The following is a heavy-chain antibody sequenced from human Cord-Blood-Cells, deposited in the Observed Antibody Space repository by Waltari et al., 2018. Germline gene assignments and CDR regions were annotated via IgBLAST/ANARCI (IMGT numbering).Heavy chain of an antibody. V-gene: IGHV1-69*02. CDR2: IIPILGIA. Sequence: QVQLVQSGAEVKKPGSSVKVSCKASAVHFSSYPISWVRQAPGQGLEWMGRIIPILGIANYAQKFQGRVTITADKSTSTAYMELSSLRSEDTAVYYCARKNLDGDAFDIWGQGTMVTVSS. CDR3: ARKNLDGDAFDI. CDR1: AVHFSSYP. D-gene: IGHD1-7*01. J-gene: IGHJ3*02.